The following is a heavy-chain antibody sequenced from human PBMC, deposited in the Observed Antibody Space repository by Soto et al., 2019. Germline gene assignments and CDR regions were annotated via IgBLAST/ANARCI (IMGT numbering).Heavy chain of an antibody. J-gene: IGHJ5*02. V-gene: IGHV4-30-4*01. Sequence: SETLSLTCTVSGGSISSGDYYWSWIRQPPGKGLEWIGYIYYSGSTYYNPSLKSRVTISVDTSKNQFSLKLSSVTAADTAVYYCARVPTELLTGPNWFDPWGQGTLVTVSS. CDR2: IYYSGST. CDR3: ARVPTELLTGPNWFDP. D-gene: IGHD3-9*01. CDR1: GGSISSGDYY.